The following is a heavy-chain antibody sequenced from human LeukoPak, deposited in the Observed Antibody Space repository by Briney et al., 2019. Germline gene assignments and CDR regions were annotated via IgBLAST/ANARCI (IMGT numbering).Heavy chain of an antibody. D-gene: IGHD3-16*01. V-gene: IGHV3-21*01. Sequence: PGGSLRLSCATSGFTLSSFKMTWVRQAPGKGLEWVASISPSSSYISYADSPKGRVTVSRDNAKHSVFLQMSSRRAEDTAVYYCARDLTGGEYFDSWGQGTLVSVSS. J-gene: IGHJ4*02. CDR2: ISPSSSYI. CDR1: GFTLSSFK. CDR3: ARDLTGGEYFDS.